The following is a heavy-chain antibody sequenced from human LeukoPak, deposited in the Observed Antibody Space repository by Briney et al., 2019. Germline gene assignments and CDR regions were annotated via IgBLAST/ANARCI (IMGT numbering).Heavy chain of an antibody. CDR2: IYYSGST. CDR1: GGSISSSSYY. Sequence: SETLSLTCTVSGGSISSSSYYWGWIRQPPGKGLEWIGSIYYSGSTYYNPSLKSRVTISVDTSKNQFSLKLSSVTAADTAVYYCARPGIDVSSGYYYPWDYWGQGTLVTVSS. CDR3: ARPGIDVSSGYYYPWDY. V-gene: IGHV4-39*01. D-gene: IGHD3-22*01. J-gene: IGHJ4*02.